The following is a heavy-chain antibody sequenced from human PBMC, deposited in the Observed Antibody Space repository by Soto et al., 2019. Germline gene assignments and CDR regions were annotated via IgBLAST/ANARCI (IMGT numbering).Heavy chain of an antibody. CDR3: ARGLNYYGSGRHLGWFDP. Sequence: QVQLVESGGGVVQPGRSLRLSCAASGFTFSSYGMHWVRQAPGKGLEWVAVIWYDGSNKYYADSVKGRFTISRDNSKNTLYLQMNSLRAEDTAVYYCARGLNYYGSGRHLGWFDPWGQGTLVTVSS. CDR1: GFTFSSYG. J-gene: IGHJ5*02. D-gene: IGHD3-10*01. V-gene: IGHV3-33*01. CDR2: IWYDGSNK.